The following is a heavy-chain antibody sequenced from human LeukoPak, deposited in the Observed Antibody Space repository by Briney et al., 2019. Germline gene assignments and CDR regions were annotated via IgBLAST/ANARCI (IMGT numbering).Heavy chain of an antibody. CDR1: GFTFSTYW. CDR2: IRSKAYGGTT. CDR3: RAEWELLRPDY. Sequence: KPGGSLRLSCSASGFTFSTYWMSWFRQAPGKGLEWVGFIRSKAYGGTTEYAASVKGRFTISRDDSKSIAYLQMNSLKTEDTAVYYCRAEWELLRPDYWGQGTLVTVSS. V-gene: IGHV3-49*05. D-gene: IGHD1-26*01. J-gene: IGHJ4*02.